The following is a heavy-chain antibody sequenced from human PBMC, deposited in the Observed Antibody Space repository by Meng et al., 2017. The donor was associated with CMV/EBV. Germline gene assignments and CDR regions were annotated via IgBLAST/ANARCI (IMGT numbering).Heavy chain of an antibody. D-gene: IGHD3-3*01. J-gene: IGHJ4*02. CDR3: ARDPIGFWSGYYEGGFFDY. CDR1: GFTFSGYA. V-gene: IGHV3-30*04. CDR2: ISYDGSNK. Sequence: GGSLRLSCAASGFTFSGYALHWVRQAPGKGLEWVAVISYDGSNKYCADSVKGRFTISRDNSKNTLYLQMNNLRAEDTAVYYCARDPIGFWSGYYEGGFFDYWGQGTLVTVSS.